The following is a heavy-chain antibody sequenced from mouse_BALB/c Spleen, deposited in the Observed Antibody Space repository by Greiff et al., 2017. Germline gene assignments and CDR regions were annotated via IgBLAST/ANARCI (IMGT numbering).Heavy chain of an antibody. D-gene: IGHD2-14*01. J-gene: IGHJ2*01. V-gene: IGHV1-5*01. CDR3: TRERYGNFDY. Sequence: VQLQQSGTVLARPGASVKMSCKASGYSFTSYWMHWVKQRPGQGLEWIGAIYPGNSDTSYNQKFKGKAKLTAVTSASTAYMELSSLTNEDSAVYYCTRERYGNFDYWGQGTTLTVSS. CDR1: GYSFTSYW. CDR2: IYPGNSDT.